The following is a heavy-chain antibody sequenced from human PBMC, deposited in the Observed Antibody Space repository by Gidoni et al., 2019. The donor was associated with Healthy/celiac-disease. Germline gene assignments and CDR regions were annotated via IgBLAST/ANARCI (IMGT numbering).Heavy chain of an antibody. Sequence: QLQLQQWGAGLLKPSETLSLTCAVYGGSFSGYYWSWIPQPPGKGLEWIGEINHSGSTNYNPSLKSRVTISVDTSKNQFSLKLSSVTAADTAVYYCARGKKAVGYCSGGSCSQYGMDVWGQGTTVTVSS. J-gene: IGHJ6*02. V-gene: IGHV4-34*01. CDR3: ARGKKAVGYCSGGSCSQYGMDV. CDR1: GGSFSGYY. CDR2: INHSGST. D-gene: IGHD2-15*01.